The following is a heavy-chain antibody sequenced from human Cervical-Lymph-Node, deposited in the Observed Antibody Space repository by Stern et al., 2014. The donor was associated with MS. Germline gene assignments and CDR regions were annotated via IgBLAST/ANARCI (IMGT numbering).Heavy chain of an antibody. J-gene: IGHJ3*02. V-gene: IGHV3-33*01. CDR2: IWYDGSNK. Sequence: VQLVQSGGGVVQPGRSLRLSCAASGFTFISYGMHWVRQAPGKGLEWVAVIWYDGSNKYYADSVKGRFTISRDNSKNTLYLQMNSLRAEDTAVYYCARDRGWERDAFDIWGQGTMVTVSS. D-gene: IGHD1-26*01. CDR3: ARDRGWERDAFDI. CDR1: GFTFISYG.